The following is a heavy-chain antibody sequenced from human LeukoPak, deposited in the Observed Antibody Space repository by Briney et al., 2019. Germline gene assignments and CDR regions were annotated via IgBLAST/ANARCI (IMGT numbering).Heavy chain of an antibody. J-gene: IGHJ4*02. CDR3: AKDPIVVVPAAIFDY. D-gene: IGHD2-2*01. CDR2: ITWNSRSI. V-gene: IGHV3-9*01. CDR1: GFSFDDYA. Sequence: GRSLRLSCAASGFSFDDYAMHWVRQVPGKGLEWVSGITWNSRSIGYADSVKGRFTISRDNAENSLFLDMNSLRAEDTAVYYCAKDPIVVVPAAIFDYWGQGTLVAVSS.